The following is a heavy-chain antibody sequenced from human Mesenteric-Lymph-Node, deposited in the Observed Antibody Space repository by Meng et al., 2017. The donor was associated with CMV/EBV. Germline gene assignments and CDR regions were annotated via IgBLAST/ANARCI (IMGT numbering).Heavy chain of an antibody. Sequence: GGSLRLSCAASGFTFSSTWMHWVRQAPGKGLLWVARINSDGTTRNYADSVKGRFTVSRDNAKSSLYLQMNSLRAEDTAVYYCARDFGELGYYYGMDVWGQGTTVTVSS. CDR2: INSDGTTR. V-gene: IGHV3-74*01. D-gene: IGHD3-10*01. CDR1: GFTFSSTW. J-gene: IGHJ6*02. CDR3: ARDFGELGYYYGMDV.